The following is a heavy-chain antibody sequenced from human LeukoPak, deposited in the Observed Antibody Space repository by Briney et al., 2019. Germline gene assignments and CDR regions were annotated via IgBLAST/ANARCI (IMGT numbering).Heavy chain of an antibody. V-gene: IGHV3-49*04. D-gene: IGHD3-22*01. CDR3: TRYYYESSAYYRLSHNYYYMDV. CDR1: GFTFGDYG. J-gene: IGHJ6*03. CDR2: IRSKAFGGTT. Sequence: GGSLRLSCTTSGFTFGDYGMNWVRQAPGKGLEWLCFIRSKAFGGTTECAASVKDRFSISRDDSRSIAYLQMNSLKTEDTAVYYCTRYYYESSAYYRLSHNYYYMDVWGEGTRVTVSS.